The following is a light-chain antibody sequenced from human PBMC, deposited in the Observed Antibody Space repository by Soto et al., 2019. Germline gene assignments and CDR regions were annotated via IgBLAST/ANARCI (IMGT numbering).Light chain of an antibody. J-gene: IGKJ3*01. CDR3: QQYGSSPMFT. CDR1: QSVSSSY. Sequence: EIVLTQSPGTLSLSPGERATLSCRASQSVSSSYLAWYQQKPGQPPRLLIYGTSGRATGIPDRFSGSGSGTDFTLTISRLEPEDFAVYYCQQYGSSPMFTFGPGTKVDIK. V-gene: IGKV3-20*01. CDR2: GTS.